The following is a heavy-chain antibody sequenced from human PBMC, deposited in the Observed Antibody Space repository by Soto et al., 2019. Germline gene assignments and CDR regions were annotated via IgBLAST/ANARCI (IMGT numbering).Heavy chain of an antibody. CDR2: ISAYNGNT. D-gene: IGHD1-26*01. V-gene: IGHV1-18*01. CDR3: AREIVVDIVGATPADY. J-gene: IGHJ4*02. CDR1: GYTFTSYG. Sequence: QVQLVQSGAEVKKPGASVKVSCKASGYTFTSYGISWVRQAPGQGLEWMGWISAYNGNTNYAQKLQGRVTMTTDTSTSTAYRELRSLRSDDTAVYYCAREIVVDIVGATPADYWGQGTLVTVSS.